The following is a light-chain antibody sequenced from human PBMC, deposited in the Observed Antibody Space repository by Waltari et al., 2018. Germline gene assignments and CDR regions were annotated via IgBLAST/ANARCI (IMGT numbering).Light chain of an antibody. CDR1: QSVDNQ. CDR2: AAS. J-gene: IGKJ4*01. V-gene: IGKV3-11*01. CDR3: QHRSHLPPG. Sequence: EIVLTQSPATLSLSPGERAPPSCRASQSVDNQLALYQQKPGQAPRLLIYAASNRATGIPARFSGSGSGTDFTLTISSLEPEDFALYYCQHRSHLPPGFGGGTKVEIK.